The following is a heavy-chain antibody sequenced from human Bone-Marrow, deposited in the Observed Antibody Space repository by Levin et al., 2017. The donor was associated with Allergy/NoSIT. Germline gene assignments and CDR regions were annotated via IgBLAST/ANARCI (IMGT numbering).Heavy chain of an antibody. D-gene: IGHD2-15*01. Sequence: PGGSLRLSCAASGFTFSDYTMNWVRQAPGQGLEWVSSISSSSSYIYYADSVKGRFTISRDNAKNSLYLQMNSLRAEDTAVYFCARDFYLGYCSGGSCYYIDHWGQGTLVTVSS. CDR1: GFTFSDYT. V-gene: IGHV3-21*01. CDR3: ARDFYLGYCSGGSCYYIDH. J-gene: IGHJ4*02. CDR2: ISSSSSYI.